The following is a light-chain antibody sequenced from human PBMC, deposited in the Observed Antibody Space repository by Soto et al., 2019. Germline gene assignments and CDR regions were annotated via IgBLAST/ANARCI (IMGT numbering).Light chain of an antibody. Sequence: EIVLTQSPGTLSLSPGERATLSCRASQSVASKYLAWYQQKPGQTPRLLIYGASNRATDIPDRFSGSGSGTDFSLTISSLEPEDFAVYYCQQYGISPPYTFGQGTKLDIK. CDR2: GAS. V-gene: IGKV3-20*01. J-gene: IGKJ2*01. CDR3: QQYGISPPYT. CDR1: QSVASKY.